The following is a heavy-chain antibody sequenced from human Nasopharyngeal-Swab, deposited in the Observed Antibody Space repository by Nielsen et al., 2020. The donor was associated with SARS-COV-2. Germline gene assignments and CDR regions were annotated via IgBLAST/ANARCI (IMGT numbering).Heavy chain of an antibody. CDR3: ARSMVATVFDY. J-gene: IGHJ4*02. V-gene: IGHV4-59*01. D-gene: IGHD5-12*01. Sequence: ETLSLTCTVSGGSISSYYWSWIRQPPGKGLEWIGYIYYSGSTNYNPSLKSRVTISVDTSKNQFSLKLSSVTAADTAVYYCARSMVATVFDYWGQGTLVTVSS. CDR2: IYYSGST. CDR1: GGSISSYY.